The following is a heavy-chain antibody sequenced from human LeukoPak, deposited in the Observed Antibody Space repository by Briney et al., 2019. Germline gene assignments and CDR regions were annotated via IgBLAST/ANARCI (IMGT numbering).Heavy chain of an antibody. J-gene: IGHJ4*02. CDR1: GYTFTDFSDYY. CDR3: VRVSTGWYFDY. Sequence: ASVKVSCGAPGYTFTDFSDYYIHSVRQAPGQGLEWMGWINPNSGATYYAHKFQGRVTMTRDTSINTAYMELSRLTSDDTVVYFCVRVSTGWYFDYWGQGTLVSVSS. CDR2: INPNSGAT. V-gene: IGHV1-2*02. D-gene: IGHD6-19*01.